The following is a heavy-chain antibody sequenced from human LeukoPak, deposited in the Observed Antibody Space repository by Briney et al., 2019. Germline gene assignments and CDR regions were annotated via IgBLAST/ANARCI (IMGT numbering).Heavy chain of an antibody. CDR3: ARLKDDVTKFDY. V-gene: IGHV3-7*01. CDR1: GFTFSTYW. Sequence: PGGSLRLSCAASGFTFSTYWMSWVRQAPGKGLEWVANIKQDGSEKYYVDSVKGRFTISRDNAKSSLFLQMTSLRVEDTAVYYCARLKDDVTKFDYWGQGTLVTVSS. CDR2: IKQDGSEK. D-gene: IGHD2-8*01. J-gene: IGHJ4*02.